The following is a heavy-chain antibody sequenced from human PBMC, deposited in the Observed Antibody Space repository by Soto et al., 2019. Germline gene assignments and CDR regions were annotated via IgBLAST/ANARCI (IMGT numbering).Heavy chain of an antibody. CDR1: GFPFSDSY. V-gene: IGHV3-11*01. CDR2: ISSTGSAP. Sequence: GGSLRLSCAASGFPFSDSYMAWIRQAPGKGLEEIATISSTGSAPYYADSVKGRFTISRDNAQNSLYLEMNNLRAEDTAVYYCARGQQLVANWLDPWGQGILVTVSS. D-gene: IGHD6-6*01. J-gene: IGHJ5*02. CDR3: ARGQQLVANWLDP.